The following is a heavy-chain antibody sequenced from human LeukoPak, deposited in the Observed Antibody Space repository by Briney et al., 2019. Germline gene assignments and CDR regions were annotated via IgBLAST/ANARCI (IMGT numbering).Heavy chain of an antibody. CDR1: GFTFSSYW. V-gene: IGHV3-74*01. J-gene: IGHJ4*02. CDR2: ISIDGRIT. Sequence: PGGSLRLSCAASGFTFSSYWMHWVRQAPGKGLVWVSRISIDGRITIYADSVKGRFTISRDNAKNTLYLQMNSLRAEDTAVYYCARDHVDTAMVTGYWSQGTLVTVSS. CDR3: ARDHVDTAMVTGY. D-gene: IGHD5-18*01.